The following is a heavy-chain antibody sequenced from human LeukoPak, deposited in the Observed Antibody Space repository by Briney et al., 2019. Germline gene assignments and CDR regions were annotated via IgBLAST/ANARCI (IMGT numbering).Heavy chain of an antibody. V-gene: IGHV3-11*01. CDR1: GFTFSDYY. J-gene: IGHJ4*02. CDR2: ISSSGSTL. D-gene: IGHD6-19*01. CDR3: ARGRGWSIAVAGYYFDY. Sequence: PGGSLRLSWAASGFTFSDYYMSWVRQAPGEGLEWVSYISSSGSTLYYADSVKGRFTISRDNAKNSLYLQMNSLRAEDTAVYYCARGRGWSIAVAGYYFDYWGQGTLVTVSS.